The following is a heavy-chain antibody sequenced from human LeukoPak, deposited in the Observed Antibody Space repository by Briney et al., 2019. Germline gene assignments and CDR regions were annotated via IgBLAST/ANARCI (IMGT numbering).Heavy chain of an antibody. J-gene: IGHJ4*02. D-gene: IGHD4-17*01. CDR1: GFTFRNAW. CDR2: IKSRTDGGTT. Sequence: GGSLRLSCAASGFTFRNAWMSWVRQAPWKGLEWVGRIKSRTDGGTTEYAAPVKGRFTISRDDSKNMLYLQINSLKTEDTAVYFCADLGDYAVGWGQGTLVTVSS. V-gene: IGHV3-15*01. CDR3: ADLGDYAVG.